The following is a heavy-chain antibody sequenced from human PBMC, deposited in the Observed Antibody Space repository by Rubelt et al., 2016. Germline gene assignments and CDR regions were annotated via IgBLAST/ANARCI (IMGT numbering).Heavy chain of an antibody. D-gene: IGHD2-2*01. CDR3: ARAADYYYYGMDV. Sequence: SGAEVKKPGSSVKVSCKASGGTFSSYAISWVRQAPGQGLEWMGWISGYNSNTNFAQKLQGRVTMTTDASTSTAYMELRSLRSDDTAVYYCARAADYYYYGMDVWGQGTTVTVSS. CDR1: GGTFSSYA. CDR2: ISGYNSNT. J-gene: IGHJ6*02. V-gene: IGHV1-18*01.